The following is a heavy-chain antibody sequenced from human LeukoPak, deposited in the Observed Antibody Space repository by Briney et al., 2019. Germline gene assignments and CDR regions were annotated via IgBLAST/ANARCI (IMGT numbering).Heavy chain of an antibody. Sequence: GGSLRLSCAASGFTFSNAWMSWLRQAPGKGLEWLGRIKSKTDGGTTDYAAPVKGRFTISRDDSKNTLYLQMNSLKTEDTAVYYCTTEIGYYYDSSGSRWGQGTLVTVSS. D-gene: IGHD3-22*01. V-gene: IGHV3-15*01. CDR2: IKSKTDGGTT. CDR1: GFTFSNAW. J-gene: IGHJ4*02. CDR3: TTEIGYYYDSSGSR.